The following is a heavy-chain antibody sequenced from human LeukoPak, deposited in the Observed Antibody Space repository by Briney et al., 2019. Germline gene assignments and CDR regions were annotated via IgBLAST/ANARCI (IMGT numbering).Heavy chain of an antibody. CDR2: IYSSGTT. J-gene: IGHJ4*02. D-gene: IGHD6-13*01. V-gene: IGHV3-53*01. Sequence: GGSLRLSCAASGFTVSSNYMSWVRQAPGKRLEWVSVIYSSGTTIYADSVKGRFTISRDTSKNTLHLQMNSLRAEDTAVYYCVSSWYNGYWGQGTLVTVSS. CDR3: VSSWYNGY. CDR1: GFTVSSNY.